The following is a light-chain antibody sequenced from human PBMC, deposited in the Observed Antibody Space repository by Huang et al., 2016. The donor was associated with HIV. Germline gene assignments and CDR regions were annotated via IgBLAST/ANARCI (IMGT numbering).Light chain of an antibody. CDR2: GAS. J-gene: IGKJ2*01. CDR1: QSVSSGY. CDR3: QQYGSSPYT. Sequence: ETLLSQFPGTLSLSPGETVTLSYTDSQSVSSGYLAWYQQKFGQAPRLLIYGASIRATGIPDRFSGSGSGTDFSLTIRRLEPEDFAVYSCQQYGSSPYTFGQGTKLESK. V-gene: IGKV3-20*01.